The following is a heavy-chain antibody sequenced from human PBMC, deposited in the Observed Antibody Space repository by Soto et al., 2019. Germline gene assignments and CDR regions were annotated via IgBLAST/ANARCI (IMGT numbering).Heavy chain of an antibody. D-gene: IGHD2-2*01. CDR1: GGSVSSGSYY. CDR2: IYYSGST. CDR3: ARVYCISTSCYVGY. J-gene: IGHJ4*02. V-gene: IGHV4-61*01. Sequence: SETLSLTCTVFGGSVSSGSYYWSWIRQPPGKGLEWIGYIYYSGSTNYNPSLKSRVTISVDTSKNQFSLKLSSVTAADTAVYYCARVYCISTSCYVGYWGQGTLVTVSS.